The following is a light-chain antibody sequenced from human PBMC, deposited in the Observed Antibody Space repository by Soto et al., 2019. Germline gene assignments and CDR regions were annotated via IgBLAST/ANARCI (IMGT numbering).Light chain of an antibody. V-gene: IGKV1-39*01. CDR3: QQSYSTPPVT. Sequence: DIQMTQSPSSLSASVGDRVTITCRASQSISRYLNWYQHKPGEAPKLLIYGASSLESGVPSRFSGSGSGTDFTLTISSLQPEDLATYYCQQSYSTPPVTFGGGTKVEMK. CDR1: QSISRY. CDR2: GAS. J-gene: IGKJ4*01.